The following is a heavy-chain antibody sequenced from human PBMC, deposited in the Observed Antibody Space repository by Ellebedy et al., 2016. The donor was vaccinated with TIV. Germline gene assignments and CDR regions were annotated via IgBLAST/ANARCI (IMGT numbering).Heavy chain of an antibody. CDR3: ARGGKGYTYGNYYFGMDV. D-gene: IGHD5-18*01. CDR2: INQSGNT. Sequence: MPGGSLRLSCAVYGGSFSGYYWSWIRQPPGEGLEWIGEINQSGNTKYNPSLKSRLTVSVDTSKSQFSLNLSSVTAADTAVYFCARGGKGYTYGNYYFGMDVWGQGTTVTVSS. J-gene: IGHJ6*02. V-gene: IGHV4-34*01. CDR1: GGSFSGYY.